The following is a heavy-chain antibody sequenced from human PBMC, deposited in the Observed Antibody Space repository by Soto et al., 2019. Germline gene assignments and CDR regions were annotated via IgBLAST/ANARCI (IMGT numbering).Heavy chain of an antibody. J-gene: IGHJ4*02. D-gene: IGHD5-18*01. V-gene: IGHV3-13*01. CDR2: IGAAGDI. CDR1: GVTFGSYD. Sequence: AGGSLRLSSAASGVTFGSYDMRWVRHPTGKGLEWVSAIGAAGDISYRGSVKGRFSISRDNAKNSLYLQMNSLRAGDTAVYYCVRAIRGYHYGYDYWGQGTLVTVSS. CDR3: VRAIRGYHYGYDY.